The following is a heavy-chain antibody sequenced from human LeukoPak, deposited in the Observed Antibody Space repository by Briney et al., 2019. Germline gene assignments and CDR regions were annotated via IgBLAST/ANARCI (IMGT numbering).Heavy chain of an antibody. CDR3: AKDRAWLRFDD. Sequence: GGSLRLSCAASGFTFSSYAMHWVRQAPGKGLEWVAVISYDGSNKYYADSVKGRFTISRDNSKNSLYLQMKNLRAEDTAVYYCAKDRAWLRFDDWGQGILVTVSS. V-gene: IGHV3-30*04. J-gene: IGHJ4*02. CDR2: ISYDGSNK. CDR1: GFTFSSYA. D-gene: IGHD5-12*01.